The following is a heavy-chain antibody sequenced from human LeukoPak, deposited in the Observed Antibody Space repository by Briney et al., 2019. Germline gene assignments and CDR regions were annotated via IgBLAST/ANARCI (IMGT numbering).Heavy chain of an antibody. J-gene: IGHJ6*03. CDR1: GGSISSRSYF. V-gene: IGHV4-39*07. CDR2: ISYTGTT. CDR3: ARDKPSSWYDYYYYMDV. Sequence: PSETLSLTCTVSGGSISSRSYFWDWIRQPPGKGLEWIGTISYTGTTYYNPSLKSRVTISLDASKNQFSLNLSSVTAADTAVYYCARDKPSSWYDYYYYMDVWGKGTTVTVSS. D-gene: IGHD6-13*01.